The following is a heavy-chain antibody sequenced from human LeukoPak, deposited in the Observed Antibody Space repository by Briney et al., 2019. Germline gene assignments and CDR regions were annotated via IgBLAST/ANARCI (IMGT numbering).Heavy chain of an antibody. D-gene: IGHD4-17*01. CDR3: ARVSARGGYGDDYFDY. Sequence: SETLSLTCTVSGYSISSNYYWGWIRQPPGKGLEWIGSIHHSERAYYNPSLKSRVTISVDPSKNHFSLRVMSVTAAETAVYFCARVSARGGYGDDYFDYWGQGTLVTVSS. J-gene: IGHJ4*02. CDR2: IHHSERA. V-gene: IGHV4-38-2*02. CDR1: GYSISSNYY.